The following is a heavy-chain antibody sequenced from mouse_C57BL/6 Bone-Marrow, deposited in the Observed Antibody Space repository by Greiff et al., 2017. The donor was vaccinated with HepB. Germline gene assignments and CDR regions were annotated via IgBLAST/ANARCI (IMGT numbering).Heavy chain of an antibody. D-gene: IGHD1-3*01. CDR3: ARREGKGGYFDY. V-gene: IGHV1-64*01. CDR1: GYTFTSYW. J-gene: IGHJ2*01. Sequence: QVQLQQPGAELVKPGASVKLSCKASGYTFTSYWMHWVKQRPGQGLEWIGMIHPNSGSTNYNEKFKSKATLTVDKSSSTAYMQLSSLTSEDSAVYYCARREGKGGYFDYWGQGTTLTVSS. CDR2: IHPNSGST.